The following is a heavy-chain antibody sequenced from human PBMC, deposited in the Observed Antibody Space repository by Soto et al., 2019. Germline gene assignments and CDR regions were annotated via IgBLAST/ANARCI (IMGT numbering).Heavy chain of an antibody. V-gene: IGHV4-30-4*01. D-gene: IGHD5-18*01. J-gene: IGHJ6*02. CDR1: GSSISSGDYY. CDR2: IYYSGST. CDR3: ARDTPMAEGDYSYYYGMDV. Sequence: SETLSLTCTVSGSSISSGDYYWSWIRQPPGKGLEWIGYIYYSGSTYYNPSLKSRVIISVDTSKNQFSLKLSSVTAADTAVYYCARDTPMAEGDYSYYYGMDVWGQGTTVTVSS.